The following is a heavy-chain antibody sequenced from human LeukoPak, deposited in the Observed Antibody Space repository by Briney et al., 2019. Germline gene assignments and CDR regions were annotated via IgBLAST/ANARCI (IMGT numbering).Heavy chain of an antibody. D-gene: IGHD6-25*01. V-gene: IGHV1-69*01. CDR3: ASAAPSRPSRKNYYYYYMDV. J-gene: IGHJ6*03. CDR1: GGTFSSYA. CDR2: IIPIFGTA. Sequence: ASVKVSCKASGGTFSSYAISWVRQAPGQGLEWMGGIIPIFGTANYAQKFQGRVTITADESTSTAYMDLSSLRSEDTAVYYCASAAPSRPSRKNYYYYYMDVWGKGTTVTVSS.